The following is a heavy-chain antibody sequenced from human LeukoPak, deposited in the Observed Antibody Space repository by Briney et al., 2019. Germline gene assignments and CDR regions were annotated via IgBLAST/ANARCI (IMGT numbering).Heavy chain of an antibody. V-gene: IGHV4-59*01. CDR1: GGSISTYY. CDR3: ARGGGYASPIGY. D-gene: IGHD5-12*01. CDR2: IYHSGST. J-gene: IGHJ4*02. Sequence: PSETLSLTCTLSGGSISTYYWSSIRQPPGKGLEWIGYIYHSGSTNYNPSLKSRFTISVDTSKNQFSLKLSSVTAADTAVYYCARGGGYASPIGYWGQGALVTVSS.